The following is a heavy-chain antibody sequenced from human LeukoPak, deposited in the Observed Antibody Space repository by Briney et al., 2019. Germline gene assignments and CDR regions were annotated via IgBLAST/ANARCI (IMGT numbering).Heavy chain of an antibody. D-gene: IGHD5-24*01. J-gene: IGHJ3*02. CDR2: IYYSGST. Sequence: SETLSLTCTVSGGSISSYYWSWIRRPPGKGLEWIGYIYYSGSTNYNPSLKSRVTISVDTSKNQFSLRLTSVTAADTAVYYCARLSRRDGYPDAFDIWGQGTMVTVSS. V-gene: IGHV4-59*08. CDR1: GGSISSYY. CDR3: ARLSRRDGYPDAFDI.